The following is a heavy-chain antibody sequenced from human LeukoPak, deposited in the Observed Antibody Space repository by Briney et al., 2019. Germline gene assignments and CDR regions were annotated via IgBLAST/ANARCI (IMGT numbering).Heavy chain of an antibody. Sequence: PGGSLRLSCAASEFTFSDYYMSWIRQAPGKGLEWVSYISSSGSTIYYADSVKGRFTISRDNAKNSLYLQMKSLRAEDTTVYYCARDMGYSGSWPGYFDYWGQGVLVTVSS. CDR2: ISSSGSTI. D-gene: IGHD1-26*01. V-gene: IGHV3-11*04. CDR3: ARDMGYSGSWPGYFDY. CDR1: EFTFSDYY. J-gene: IGHJ4*02.